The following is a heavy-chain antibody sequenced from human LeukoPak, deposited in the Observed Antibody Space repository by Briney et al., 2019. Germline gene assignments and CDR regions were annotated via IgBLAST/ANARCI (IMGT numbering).Heavy chain of an antibody. Sequence: GGSLRLSCAASGFTFSSYSMNWVRQAPGKGLEWVSSISSSSSYIYYADSVKGRFTISRDNAKNSLYLQMNSLRAEDTAVYYCARAIRRKGVTIDYWGQGTLVTVSS. CDR1: GFTFSSYS. CDR3: ARAIRRKGVTIDY. D-gene: IGHD2-2*02. V-gene: IGHV3-21*01. J-gene: IGHJ4*02. CDR2: ISSSSSYI.